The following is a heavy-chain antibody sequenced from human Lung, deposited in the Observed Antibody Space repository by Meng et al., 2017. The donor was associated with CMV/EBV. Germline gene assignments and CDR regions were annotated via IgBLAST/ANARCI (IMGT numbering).Heavy chain of an antibody. CDR2: IYSGGSST. D-gene: IGHD2-2*01. V-gene: IGHV3-23*03. Sequence: GGSLRLXXXPSSFTFSSYAMSWVRQAPGKGLEWVSVIYSGGSSTYYADSVKGRFTISRDNSKNTLYLQMNSLRAEDTAVYYCAKVRGYCSSTSCSPRHYGXKGTXVTVSS. J-gene: IGHJ4*02. CDR3: AKVRGYCSSTSCSPRHY. CDR1: SFTFSSYA.